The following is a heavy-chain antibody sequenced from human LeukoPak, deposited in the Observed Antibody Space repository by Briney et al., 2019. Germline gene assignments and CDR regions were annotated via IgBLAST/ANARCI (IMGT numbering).Heavy chain of an antibody. CDR1: GYTFTNYG. Sequence: ASVTVSCKASGYTFTNYGISWVRQAPGQGLEWMGWISTYNGNTNYAQKLQGRVTMTTDTSTSTAYMELRSLRSDDTAVYYCARGGVSSSWYRTPDYWGQGTLVTVSS. J-gene: IGHJ4*02. CDR2: ISTYNGNT. V-gene: IGHV1-18*01. CDR3: ARGGVSSSWYRTPDY. D-gene: IGHD6-13*01.